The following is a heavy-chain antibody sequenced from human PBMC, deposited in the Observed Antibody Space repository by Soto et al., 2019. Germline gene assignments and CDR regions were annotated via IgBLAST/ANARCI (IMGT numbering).Heavy chain of an antibody. CDR3: AAGYSSGWHPWDGMDV. Sequence: QVQLVQSGAEVKKPGASVKVSCKASGYTFTSYYMHWVRQAPGQGLEWMGIINPSGGRTSYAQKFQGRVTMTGDTSTSTVYMELSSLRSEDTAVYYCAAGYSSGWHPWDGMDVWGQGTTVTVSS. V-gene: IGHV1-46*01. CDR2: INPSGGRT. CDR1: GYTFTSYY. J-gene: IGHJ6*02. D-gene: IGHD6-19*01.